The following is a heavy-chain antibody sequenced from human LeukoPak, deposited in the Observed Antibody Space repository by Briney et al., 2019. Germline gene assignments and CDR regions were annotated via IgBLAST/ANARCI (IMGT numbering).Heavy chain of an antibody. V-gene: IGHV3-7*01. J-gene: IGHJ4*02. D-gene: IGHD5-12*01. CDR3: TRVLGGYDVNEY. CDR2: IAQDGSAI. Sequence: PGGSLRLSCAASGFTLSNYWVHWVRQAPGKGLEWVANIAQDGSAIYYMDSVKGRFTISRDNAKNSLFLQMNSLRVEDTAVYYCTRVLGGYDVNEYWGQGTLVTASS. CDR1: GFTLSNYW.